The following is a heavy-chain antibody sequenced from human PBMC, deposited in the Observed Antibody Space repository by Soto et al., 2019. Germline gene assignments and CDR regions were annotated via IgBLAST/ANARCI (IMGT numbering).Heavy chain of an antibody. D-gene: IGHD4-17*01. CDR1: GFTFSSHG. V-gene: IGHV3-30*18. CDR2: ISNDGSNK. J-gene: IGHJ4*02. Sequence: GGSLRLSCAASGFTFSSHGMHWVRQAPGTGLEWVAFISNDGSNKYYADSVKGRFTISRDNSKNTLYLQMNSLRAEDTAVYHCAKPQPLHNGDYFPFDYWGQGALVTVSS. CDR3: AKPQPLHNGDYFPFDY.